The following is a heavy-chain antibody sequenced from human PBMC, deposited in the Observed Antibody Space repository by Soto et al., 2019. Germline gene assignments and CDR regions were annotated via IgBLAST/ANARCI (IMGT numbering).Heavy chain of an antibody. CDR1: GDSVSSNSAA. D-gene: IGHD1-7*01. J-gene: IGHJ6*02. CDR2: TYYRSKWYN. CDR3: ARGSNWNYVGYYYYGMDV. Sequence: PSQSLCLTCAISGDSVSSNSAAWNWIRQSPSRGLEWLGRTYYRSKWYNDYAVSVKSRITINPDTSKNQFSLQLNSVTPEDTAVYYCARGSNWNYVGYYYYGMDVWGQGTTVTVSS. V-gene: IGHV6-1*01.